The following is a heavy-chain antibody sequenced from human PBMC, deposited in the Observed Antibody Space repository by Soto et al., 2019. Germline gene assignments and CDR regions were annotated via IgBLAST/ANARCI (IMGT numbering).Heavy chain of an antibody. D-gene: IGHD5-18*01. CDR2: IYYSGST. CDR3: AIYTAMASYYFDY. V-gene: IGHV4-31*03. Sequence: QVQLQESGPGLVKPSQTLSLTCTVSGGSISSGCYYWSWIRQHPGKGLEWIGYIYYSGSTYYNPSLKSRVTISVDTSKNQFSLKLSSVTAADTAVYYCAIYTAMASYYFDYWGQGTLVTVSS. CDR1: GGSISSGCYY. J-gene: IGHJ4*02.